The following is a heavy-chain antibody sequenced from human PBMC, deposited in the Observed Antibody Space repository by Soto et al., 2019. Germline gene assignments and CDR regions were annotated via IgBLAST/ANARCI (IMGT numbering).Heavy chain of an antibody. CDR3: ARRPLVRGIIPYYFDS. CDR1: GGSINNSSFY. V-gene: IGHV4-39*01. D-gene: IGHD3-10*01. CDR2: IYYSGSA. J-gene: IGHJ4*02. Sequence: QLQLQESGPGLVKPSETLSLTCTVSGGSINNSSFYWGWVRQPPGKRLEWIWSIYYSGSAYYNPSLKSRLTVSVYTSKNQFSLNLSSVTAADTAVYFCARRPLVRGIIPYYFDSWGQGTLVTVSS.